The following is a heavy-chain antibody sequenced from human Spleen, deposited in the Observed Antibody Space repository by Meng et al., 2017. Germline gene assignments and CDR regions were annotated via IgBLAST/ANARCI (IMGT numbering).Heavy chain of an antibody. D-gene: IGHD5-24*01. CDR1: GFTFSSYA. Sequence: GESLKISCAASGFTFSSYAMSWVRQAPGKGLEGVSDISGSGGNRHHADSVKGRFTISRDNSKNTLSLQMNSLRAEDTAVYYWAKGTWDGYYYFDYWGQGTLVTVSS. V-gene: IGHV3-23*01. J-gene: IGHJ4*02. CDR3: AKGTWDGYYYFDY. CDR2: ISGSGGNR.